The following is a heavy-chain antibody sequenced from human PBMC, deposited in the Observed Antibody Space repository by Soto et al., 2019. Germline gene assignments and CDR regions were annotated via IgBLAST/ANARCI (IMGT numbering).Heavy chain of an antibody. CDR3: AKDLGAADPRFDP. J-gene: IGHJ5*02. Sequence: PGGSLRLSCAASGFTFSSYWMTWVRQAPGKGLEWVANIKQDGSEKFYVDSVKGRFTISRDNAKNSLYMQMNSLRAEDTAVYYCAKDLGAADPRFDPWGLGTLVTVSS. CDR1: GFTFSSYW. D-gene: IGHD6-13*01. V-gene: IGHV3-7*04. CDR2: IKQDGSEK.